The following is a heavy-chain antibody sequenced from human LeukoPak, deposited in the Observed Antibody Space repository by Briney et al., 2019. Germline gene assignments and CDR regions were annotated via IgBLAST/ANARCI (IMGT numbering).Heavy chain of an antibody. J-gene: IGHJ4*02. Sequence: GGSLRLSCVASGFTFNSYAMSWVRQAPGKGLEWVSAISGSGGSTYYADYVKGRFTVSRDNSKSTLYLQMNSLGAEDTALYYCAKDNGYCTSTSCFLEYWGQGTLVTVSS. D-gene: IGHD2-2*03. CDR2: ISGSGGST. V-gene: IGHV3-23*01. CDR1: GFTFNSYA. CDR3: AKDNGYCTSTSCFLEY.